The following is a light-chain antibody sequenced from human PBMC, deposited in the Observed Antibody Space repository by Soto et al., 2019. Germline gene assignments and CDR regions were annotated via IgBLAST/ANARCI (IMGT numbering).Light chain of an antibody. CDR2: DNY. J-gene: IGLJ3*02. V-gene: IGLV1-51*01. CDR3: VAWDTSLTTTVL. Sequence: QSVLMQPPSVSAAPGQKVIISCSGSSSNIESNFVSWYQQLPGTAPKLLIFDNYKRPSGIPDRFSGSKSGTSATLGITGLQTGDEADYYCVAWDTSLTTTVLFGGGTKLTVL. CDR1: SSNIESNF.